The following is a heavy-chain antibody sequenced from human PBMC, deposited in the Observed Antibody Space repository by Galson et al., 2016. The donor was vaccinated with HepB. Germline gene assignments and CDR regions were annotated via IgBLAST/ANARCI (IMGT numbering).Heavy chain of an antibody. CDR3: TRATIFGVVIAFDY. J-gene: IGHJ4*02. V-gene: IGHV4-59*08. CDR1: GGSITSYY. Sequence: SETLSLTCTVSGGSITSYYWSWIRQPPGKGLEWIGYIYYSGSRNFNPSLESRLTMSVDTSKNQFSLKLTSVTAADTAVYYCTRATIFGVVIAFDYWGQGTLVTVSS. CDR2: IYYSGSR. D-gene: IGHD3-3*01.